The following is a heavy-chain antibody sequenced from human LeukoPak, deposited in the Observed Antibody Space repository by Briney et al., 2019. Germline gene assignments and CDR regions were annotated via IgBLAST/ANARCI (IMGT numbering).Heavy chain of an antibody. CDR2: IHHSGAT. D-gene: IGHD3-9*01. V-gene: IGHV4-38-2*02. J-gene: IGHJ4*02. CDR3: ARVGGRGDWYYFDY. CDR1: GYSISRAYY. Sequence: SETLSLTCTVSGYSISRAYYWGWIRQPPGKGLEWIGSIHHSGATYYNPSLKSRVTISIDTSKNQFSLKLTSVTAADTAVYYCARVGGRGDWYYFDYWGQGTLVTVSS.